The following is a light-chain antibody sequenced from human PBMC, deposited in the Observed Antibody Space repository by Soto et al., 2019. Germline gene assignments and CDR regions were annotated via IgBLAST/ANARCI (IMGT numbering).Light chain of an antibody. CDR2: LVS. J-gene: IGKJ1*01. Sequence: DIVTTQSPLSLPVTPGEPASISCRSSQSLLHSNGYNNLDWYLQKPGQYPQLLLYLVSNRASGVTDRFSGSGSGTDFTLKISRVEAEDVGVYYCMQALQTPWTFGQGTKVEIK. CDR1: QSLLHSNGYNN. V-gene: IGKV2-28*01. CDR3: MQALQTPWT.